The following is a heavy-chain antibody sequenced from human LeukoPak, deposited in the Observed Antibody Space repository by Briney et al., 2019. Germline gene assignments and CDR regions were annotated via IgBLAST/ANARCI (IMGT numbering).Heavy chain of an antibody. V-gene: IGHV3-7*03. Sequence: GGSLRLSCAASGFTFSSYWMSWVRQAPGKGLEWVANIKQDGSEKYYVDSVKGRFTISRDNSKNTLYLQMNSLRAEDTAVYYCVEDVVVIVAAKPGIWGQGTLVTVSS. CDR3: VEDVVVIVAAKPGI. CDR1: GFTFSSYW. J-gene: IGHJ4*02. CDR2: IKQDGSEK. D-gene: IGHD2-15*01.